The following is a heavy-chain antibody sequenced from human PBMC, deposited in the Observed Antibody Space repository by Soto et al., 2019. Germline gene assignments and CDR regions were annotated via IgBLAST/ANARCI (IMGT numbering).Heavy chain of an antibody. J-gene: IGHJ3*02. Sequence: PGGSLRLSCAASGFTFSSYAMSWVRQAPGKGLEWVSAISGSGGSTYYADSVKGRFTISRDNSKNTLYLQMNSLRAEDTAVYYCAKDFAMALLELLKTYTITYAFDIWGQGTMVTVSS. D-gene: IGHD1-7*01. CDR3: AKDFAMALLELLKTYTITYAFDI. V-gene: IGHV3-23*01. CDR2: ISGSGGST. CDR1: GFTFSSYA.